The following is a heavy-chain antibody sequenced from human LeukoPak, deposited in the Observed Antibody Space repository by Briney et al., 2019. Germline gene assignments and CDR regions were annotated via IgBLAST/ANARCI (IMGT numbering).Heavy chain of an antibody. J-gene: IGHJ4*02. Sequence: GGSLRLSCAASGFTFSSYAMSWVRQAPGKGLEWVSAISGIGDSTYYADSVKGRFTISRDNSKNTLYLQMNSLRAEDTAVYYCAKASLIVVVTLTPFDYWGQGTLVTVSS. D-gene: IGHD3-22*01. CDR2: ISGIGDST. CDR3: AKASLIVVVTLTPFDY. CDR1: GFTFSSYA. V-gene: IGHV3-23*01.